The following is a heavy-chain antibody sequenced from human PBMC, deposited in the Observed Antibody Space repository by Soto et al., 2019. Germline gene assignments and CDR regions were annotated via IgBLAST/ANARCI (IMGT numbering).Heavy chain of an antibody. CDR3: AREPRYCRGCICSLTGDAYDL. Sequence: PGGSLRLSCTASGFIVSDTYVNWVRQAPGKGLEWVSVISNRGDTHYADSVRGRFSLSRDISDNTLHLQMNNLRVEDTAVYYCAREPRYCRGCICSLTGDAYDLWC. CDR1: GFIVSDTY. D-gene: IGHD2-15*01. V-gene: IGHV3-66*01. J-gene: IGHJ3*01. CDR2: ISNRGDT.